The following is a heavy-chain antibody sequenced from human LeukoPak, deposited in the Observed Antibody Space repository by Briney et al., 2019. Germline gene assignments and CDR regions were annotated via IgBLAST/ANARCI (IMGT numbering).Heavy chain of an antibody. D-gene: IGHD2-21*02. CDR1: GFTFGSYA. J-gene: IGHJ4*02. Sequence: PGGSLRLSCAASGFTFGSYAMSWVRQARGEGLEWVSAISGSGGSTYYADSVKSRFTISRDNSKNTLYLQMNSLRAEDTAVYYCAKDFMVAGYLAYCGGDCYSGYWGQGTLVTVSS. CDR2: ISGSGGST. CDR3: AKDFMVAGYLAYCGGDCYSGY. V-gene: IGHV3-23*01.